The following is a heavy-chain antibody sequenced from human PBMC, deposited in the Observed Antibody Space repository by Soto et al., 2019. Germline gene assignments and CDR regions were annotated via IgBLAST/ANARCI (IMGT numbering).Heavy chain of an antibody. CDR1: GGSISSSSYY. D-gene: IGHD2-2*01. CDR2: IYYSGST. J-gene: IGHJ6*02. Sequence: SETLSLTCTVSGGSISSSSYYWGWIRQPPGKGLEWIGSIYYSGSTYYNPSLKSRVTISVDTSKNQFSLKLSSVTAADTAVYYCARPVVPAAMDSNYYYYGMEVWGQGTTVTVSS. V-gene: IGHV4-39*01. CDR3: ARPVVPAAMDSNYYYYGMEV.